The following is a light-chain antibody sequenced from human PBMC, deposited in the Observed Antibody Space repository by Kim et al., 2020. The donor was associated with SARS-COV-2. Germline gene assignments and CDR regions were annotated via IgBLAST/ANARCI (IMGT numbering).Light chain of an antibody. CDR3: CSFAGTSTHLV. Sequence: QSVTISCTETSTDIVAYNYVPCYQEHPGKAPKLIIYDVTKRPSGVPDRFSGSKSGNTASLTISGLQAEDEATYSCCSFAGTSTHLVFGTGTKVTVL. CDR2: DVT. CDR1: STDIVAYNY. V-gene: IGLV2-11*03. J-gene: IGLJ1*01.